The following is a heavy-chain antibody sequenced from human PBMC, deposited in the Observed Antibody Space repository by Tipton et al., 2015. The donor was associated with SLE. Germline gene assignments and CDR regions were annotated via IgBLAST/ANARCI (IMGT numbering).Heavy chain of an antibody. Sequence: TLSLTCSVSGASLSSGLFYWTWIRQSPGKGLEWIGSFHYSGATYSKPSLKSRITISIEASKNQFSLRLNSVTAADTGVYYCARRGDWWYFDLWGRGTLVTVSS. CDR1: GASLSSGLFY. V-gene: IGHV4-39*01. CDR2: FHYSGAT. D-gene: IGHD3-16*01. J-gene: IGHJ2*01. CDR3: ARRGDWWYFDL.